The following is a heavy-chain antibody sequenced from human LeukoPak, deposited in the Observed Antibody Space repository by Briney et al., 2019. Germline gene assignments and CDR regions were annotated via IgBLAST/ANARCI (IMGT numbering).Heavy chain of an antibody. CDR2: IYYSGST. CDR1: GGSISSSSYY. Sequence: SETLSLTCTVSGGSISSSSYYWGWIRQPPGKGLEWVGSIYYSGSTYYNPSLKSRVTISVDTSKNQFSLKLSSVTAADTAVYYCARHEIVVVPAAILCGWFDPWGQGTLVTVSS. D-gene: IGHD2-2*02. V-gene: IGHV4-39*01. J-gene: IGHJ5*02. CDR3: ARHEIVVVPAAILCGWFDP.